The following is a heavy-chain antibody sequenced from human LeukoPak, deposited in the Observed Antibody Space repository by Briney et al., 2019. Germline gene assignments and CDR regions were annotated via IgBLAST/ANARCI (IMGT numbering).Heavy chain of an antibody. D-gene: IGHD3-9*01. V-gene: IGHV1-2*04. Sequence: ASVKVSCKASGYTFTGYYMHWVRQAPGQGLEWMGWINPNSGGTNYAQKFQGWVTMTRDTSISTAYMELSRLRSDDTAVYYCARERAVANGYYDILTGLTNSNYYYGMDVWGQGTTVTVSS. J-gene: IGHJ6*02. CDR1: GYTFTGYY. CDR2: INPNSGGT. CDR3: ARERAVANGYYDILTGLTNSNYYYGMDV.